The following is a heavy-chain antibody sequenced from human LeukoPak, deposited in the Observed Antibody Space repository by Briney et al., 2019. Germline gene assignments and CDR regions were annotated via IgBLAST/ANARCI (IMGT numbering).Heavy chain of an antibody. CDR1: GHTFTSYG. CDR2: ISAYNGNT. CDR3: ARDLSEITMIVGLGWFDP. Sequence: ASVKVSCKASGHTFTSYGISWVRQAPGQGLEWMGWISAYNGNTNYAQKLQGRVTMTTDTSTSTAYMELRSLRSDDTAVYYCARDLSEITMIVGLGWFDPWGQGTLVTVSS. V-gene: IGHV1-18*01. D-gene: IGHD3-22*01. J-gene: IGHJ5*02.